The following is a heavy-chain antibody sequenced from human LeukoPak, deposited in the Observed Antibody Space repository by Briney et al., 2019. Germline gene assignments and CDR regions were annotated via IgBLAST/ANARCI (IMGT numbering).Heavy chain of an antibody. CDR1: GFTFSSYA. V-gene: IGHV3-30*18. CDR2: ISYDGSNN. D-gene: IGHD3-22*01. CDR3: AKVHLTYYYDSSGYGFQDY. Sequence: TGGSLRFSCVASGFTFSSYAMHWVRQAPGKGLEWVGVISYDGSNNYYADSVKGRFTISRDNSKNTLFLQMNSLRAEDTAMYYCAKVHLTYYYDSSGYGFQDYWGQGTLVTVSS. J-gene: IGHJ4*02.